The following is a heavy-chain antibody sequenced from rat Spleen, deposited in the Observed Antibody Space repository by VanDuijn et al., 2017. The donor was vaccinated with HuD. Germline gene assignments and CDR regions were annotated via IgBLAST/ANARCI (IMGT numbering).Heavy chain of an antibody. Sequence: EVQLVESGGGLVQPGRSLKLSCAASGFTFSDYNMAWVRQAPKKGLEWVAPISYDGSSTYYRDSVKGRFTISRDNAKSTLYLQMNSLRSEDTATYYCARHLTGIPPFDYWGQGVMVTVSS. D-gene: IGHD1-4*01. CDR2: ISYDGSST. CDR3: ARHLTGIPPFDY. V-gene: IGHV5-7*01. CDR1: GFTFSDYN. J-gene: IGHJ2*01.